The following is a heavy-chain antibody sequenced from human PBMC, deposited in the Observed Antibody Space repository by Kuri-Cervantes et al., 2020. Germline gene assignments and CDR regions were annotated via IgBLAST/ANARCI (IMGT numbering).Heavy chain of an antibody. V-gene: IGHV1-8*02. Sequence: ASVKVSCKASGYTFTSYDINWVRQATGQGLEWMGWMNPNSGNTGYAQKFQGRVTMTRNTSISTAYMELSSLRSEDTAVYYCARDRGAVLYNYHMAFWGKGTTVTVSS. D-gene: IGHD2-2*02. CDR2: MNPNSGNT. CDR3: ARDRGAVLYNYHMAF. CDR1: GYTFTSYD. J-gene: IGHJ6*03.